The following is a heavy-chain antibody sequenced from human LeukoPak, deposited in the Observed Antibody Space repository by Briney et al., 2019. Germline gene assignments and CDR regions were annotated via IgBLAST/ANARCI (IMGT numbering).Heavy chain of an antibody. V-gene: IGHV4-34*01. D-gene: IGHD3-10*02. CDR2: INHSGST. Sequence: SETLSLTCAVYGGSFSGYYWSWIRQPPGKGLEWIGEINHSGSTNYNPSLKSRVTISVDTSKNQFSLKLGSVTAADTAVYYCARMLSLMSPIDYWGQGTLVTVSS. J-gene: IGHJ4*02. CDR1: GGSFSGYY. CDR3: ARMLSLMSPIDY.